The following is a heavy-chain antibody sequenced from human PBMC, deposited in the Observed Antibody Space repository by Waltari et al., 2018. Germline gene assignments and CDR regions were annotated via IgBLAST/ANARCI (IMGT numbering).Heavy chain of an antibody. CDR2: INHSGST. Sequence: QVQPQQWGAGLLKPSETLSLTCAVYGGSFSGYYWSWIRQPPGKGLEWIGEINHSGSTNYNPSLKSRVTISVDTSKNQFSLKLSSVTAADTAVYYCARVQGRYFDWLLSPYFDYWGQGTLVTVSS. V-gene: IGHV4-34*01. J-gene: IGHJ4*02. CDR3: ARVQGRYFDWLLSPYFDY. CDR1: GGSFSGYY. D-gene: IGHD3-9*01.